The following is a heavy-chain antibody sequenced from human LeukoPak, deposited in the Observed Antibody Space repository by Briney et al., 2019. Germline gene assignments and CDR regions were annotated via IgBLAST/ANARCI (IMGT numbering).Heavy chain of an antibody. CDR2: ISGSTGNT. V-gene: IGHV1-18*01. CDR1: GYSFTSYG. Sequence: GASVKVSCKASGYSFTSYGITWVREAPGQGPEWMGWISGSTGNTHYAQDAQGRVTMTTDTATSTAYMELRSLGSDDTAVYYCARVGRDCSSINCYWEDWFDPWGQGTLVIVSS. J-gene: IGHJ5*02. D-gene: IGHD2-2*01. CDR3: ARVGRDCSSINCYWEDWFDP.